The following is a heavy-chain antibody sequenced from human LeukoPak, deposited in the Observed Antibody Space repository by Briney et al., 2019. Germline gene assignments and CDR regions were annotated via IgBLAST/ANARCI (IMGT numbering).Heavy chain of an antibody. Sequence: RAGGSLRLSCSASGFPFNTYAIHWVRQAPGKGLESVAGISSNGDNTDFADSAKGRFTISRDNSKSTLFLQMNSLRAEDTAVYFCTRDSALLGVAFDLWGQGTVVTVSS. CDR3: TRDSALLGVAFDL. D-gene: IGHD2-15*01. CDR1: GFPFNTYA. CDR2: ISSNGDNT. V-gene: IGHV3-64D*06. J-gene: IGHJ3*01.